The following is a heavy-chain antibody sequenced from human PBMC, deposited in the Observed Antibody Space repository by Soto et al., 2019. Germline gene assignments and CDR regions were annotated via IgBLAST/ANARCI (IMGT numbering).Heavy chain of an antibody. CDR3: AKKHCSSTSCYPTYYYYYGMDV. Sequence: QVQLVESGGGVVQPGRSLRLSCAASGFTFSSYGMHWVRQAPGKGLEWVAVISYDGSNKYYADSVKGRFTISRDNSKNTLYLQMNSLRAEDTAVYYCAKKHCSSTSCYPTYYYYYGMDVWGQGTTVTVSP. D-gene: IGHD2-2*01. J-gene: IGHJ6*01. CDR2: ISYDGSNK. V-gene: IGHV3-30*18. CDR1: GFTFSSYG.